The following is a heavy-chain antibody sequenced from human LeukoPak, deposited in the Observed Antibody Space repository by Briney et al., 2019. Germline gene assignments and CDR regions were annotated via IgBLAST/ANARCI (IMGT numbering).Heavy chain of an antibody. CDR2: IYIGGST. CDR3: AGDKGSGYFDY. V-gene: IGHV3-53*01. J-gene: IGHJ4*01. Sequence: PGGSLRLSCAASGFTVSSNYMSWVRQAPGKGLEWVSVIYIGGSTYYADSVKGRFTISRDNSKNTLYLQMSSLRAEDTAVYYCAGDKGSGYFDYWGQGTLVTVSS. CDR1: GFTVSSNY. D-gene: IGHD2-15*01.